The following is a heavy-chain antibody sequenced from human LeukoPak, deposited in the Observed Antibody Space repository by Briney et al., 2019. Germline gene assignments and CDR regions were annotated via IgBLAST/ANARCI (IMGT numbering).Heavy chain of an antibody. Sequence: SETLSLTCAVYGGSFSGYYWSWIRQPPGKGLEWIGEINHSGSTNYNPSLKSRVTISVDTSKNQFSLKLSSVTAADTAVYYCARAGLPWNSYYFDYWGQGTLVTVSS. CDR3: ARAGLPWNSYYFDY. J-gene: IGHJ4*02. CDR2: INHSGST. D-gene: IGHD1-1*01. V-gene: IGHV4-34*01. CDR1: GGSFSGYY.